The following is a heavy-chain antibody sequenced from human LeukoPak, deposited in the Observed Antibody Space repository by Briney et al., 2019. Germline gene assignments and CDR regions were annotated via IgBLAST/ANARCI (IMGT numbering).Heavy chain of an antibody. CDR3: ARDFTGYCSSTSCYTDYYYGMDV. Sequence: GGSLRLSCAASGFTFSSYAMSWVRQAPGKGLEWVSAISGSSSYIYYADSVKGRFTISRDNAKNSLYLQMNSLRAEDTAVYYCARDFTGYCSSTSCYTDYYYGMDVWGQGTTVTVSS. V-gene: IGHV3-21*01. J-gene: IGHJ6*02. D-gene: IGHD2-2*02. CDR1: GFTFSSYA. CDR2: ISGSSSYI.